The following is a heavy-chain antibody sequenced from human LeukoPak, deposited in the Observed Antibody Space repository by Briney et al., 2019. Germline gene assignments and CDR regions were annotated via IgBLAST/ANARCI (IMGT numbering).Heavy chain of an antibody. CDR2: IYHGGTT. V-gene: IGHV4-38-2*02. Sequence: SETLSLTCTVSGYSISSGYYWGWIRQPPGKGLEWIGTIYHGGTTYHNPSLKSRVTISADTSKNQFSLKLCSVTAADTAVYYCARGPPIYNILTGYLNYYFDYWGQGTLVTASS. D-gene: IGHD3-9*01. CDR1: GYSISSGYY. CDR3: ARGPPIYNILTGYLNYYFDY. J-gene: IGHJ4*02.